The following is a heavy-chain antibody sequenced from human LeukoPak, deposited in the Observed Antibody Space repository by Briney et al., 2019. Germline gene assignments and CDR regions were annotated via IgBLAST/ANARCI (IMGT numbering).Heavy chain of an antibody. Sequence: PGGSLRLSCAASGFTFSDYYMSWIRQAPGKGLGWVSYISSSGSTIYYADSVKGRFTISRDNAKNSLYLQMNSLRAEDAAVYYCARDRLGLSTTCSDYWGQGTLVTVSS. CDR2: ISSSGSTI. J-gene: IGHJ4*02. D-gene: IGHD7-27*01. CDR3: ARDRLGLSTTCSDY. CDR1: GFTFSDYY. V-gene: IGHV3-11*04.